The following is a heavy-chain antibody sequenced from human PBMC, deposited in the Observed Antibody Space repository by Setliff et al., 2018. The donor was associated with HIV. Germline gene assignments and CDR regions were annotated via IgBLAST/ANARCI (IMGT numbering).Heavy chain of an antibody. CDR1: GGTFSSYA. CDR2: MMPLFGTA. CDR3: AKPTTVVTSYYFDS. V-gene: IGHV1-69*13. J-gene: IGHJ4*02. Sequence: SVKVSCKASGGTFSSYAVSWLRQAPGQGLEWVGGMMPLFGTANFPQEFQGRVSFTADSSTRTAYMELTNLRSEDTAVYYCAKPTTVVTSYYFDSWGQGTQVTVSS. D-gene: IGHD4-17*01.